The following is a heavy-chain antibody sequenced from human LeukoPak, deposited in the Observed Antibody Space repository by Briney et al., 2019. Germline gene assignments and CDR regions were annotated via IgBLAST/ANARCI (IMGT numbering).Heavy chain of an antibody. CDR3: AKAEREGGSPFGFDI. CDR1: GFTFSSYA. CDR2: TSYDGSKI. J-gene: IGHJ3*02. Sequence: GGSLRLSCAASGFTFSSYAMSWVRQAPGKGLEWVAVTSYDGSKIHYIDSARGRFIISRDNSKNTLYLQINSLRPEDTAVYYCAKAEREGGSPFGFDIWGQGTMVTVSS. V-gene: IGHV3-30*18. D-gene: IGHD1-26*01.